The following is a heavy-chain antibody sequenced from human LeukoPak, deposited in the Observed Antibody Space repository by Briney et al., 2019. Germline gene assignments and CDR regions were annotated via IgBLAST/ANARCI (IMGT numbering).Heavy chain of an antibody. Sequence: ASVKVSCKASGCTFTTYGISWVRQAPGQGLEWMGWISAYNGNRNYAQKLQGRVTMTTDTSTSTAYMELRSLRSDDTAVYYCAREYCSSTSCYGVDYWGQGTLVTVSS. J-gene: IGHJ4*02. V-gene: IGHV1-18*01. CDR3: AREYCSSTSCYGVDY. CDR2: ISAYNGNR. CDR1: GCTFTTYG. D-gene: IGHD2-2*01.